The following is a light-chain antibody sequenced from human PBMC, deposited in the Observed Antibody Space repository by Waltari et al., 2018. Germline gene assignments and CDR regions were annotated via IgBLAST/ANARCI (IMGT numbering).Light chain of an antibody. CDR3: QQYGSSPIT. CDR2: GAS. CDR1: QTVTNSY. V-gene: IGKV3-20*01. J-gene: IGKJ5*01. Sequence: EIVLTQSPGTLSLSPGEGATLSCRASQTVTNSYLAWYQQKPGQAPRLLIYGASSRATAIPDKFSGSGSGADFTLTISRLEPEDSAVYYCQQYGSSPITFGQGTRLEIK.